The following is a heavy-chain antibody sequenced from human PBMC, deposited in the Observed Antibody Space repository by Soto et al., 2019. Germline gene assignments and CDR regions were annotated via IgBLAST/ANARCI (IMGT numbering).Heavy chain of an antibody. D-gene: IGHD6-19*01. CDR1: GYTFTSYG. Sequence: QVQLVQSGAEVKKPGASVKVSCKASGYTFTSYGISWVRQAPGQGPEWMGWISAYNGNTNYAQKLQGRVTMTTDTSTSTAYMELRSLRSDDTAVYYWARDKALEDSSGGPIDYWGQGTLVTVSS. CDR2: ISAYNGNT. CDR3: ARDKALEDSSGGPIDY. J-gene: IGHJ4*02. V-gene: IGHV1-18*01.